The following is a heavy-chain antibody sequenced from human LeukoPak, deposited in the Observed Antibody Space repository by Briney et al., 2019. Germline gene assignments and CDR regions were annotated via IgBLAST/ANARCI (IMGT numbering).Heavy chain of an antibody. D-gene: IGHD2-2*01. V-gene: IGHV4-39*07. CDR1: GGSITSGAFY. CDR2: VSYTGST. CDR3: ARGFFGQLLSRFRAFDI. J-gene: IGHJ3*02. Sequence: SETLSLTCTVSGGSITSGAFYWGWIRQPPGKGLEWIGSVSYTGSTNYNPSLKSRVTISVDTSKNQFSLKLSSVTAADTAVYYCARGFFGQLLSRFRAFDIWGQGTMVTVSS.